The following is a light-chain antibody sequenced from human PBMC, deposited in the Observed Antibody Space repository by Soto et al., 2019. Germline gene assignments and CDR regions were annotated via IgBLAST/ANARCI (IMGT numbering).Light chain of an antibody. V-gene: IGLV2-23*01. CDR3: CSYAGSSTLV. CDR1: SSDVGSYNL. Sequence: QSALTRPASVSGSPGQSITIACTGTSSDVGSYNLVSWYEQHPGKAPKLMIYEGIKRPSGVSNRFSGSKSGNTASLTISGLQAEDEADYYCCSYAGSSTLVFGGGTKLTVL. CDR2: EGI. J-gene: IGLJ2*01.